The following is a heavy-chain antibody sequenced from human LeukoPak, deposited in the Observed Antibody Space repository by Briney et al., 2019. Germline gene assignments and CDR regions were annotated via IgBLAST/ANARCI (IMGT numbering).Heavy chain of an antibody. D-gene: IGHD3-22*01. CDR3: ARVADYYDSSGPRAAGAFDI. CDR2: IYYSGST. Sequence: PSQTLSLTCTVSGGSISSGDYYWGWIRQPPGKGLEWIGYIYYSGSTYYNPSLKSRVTISVDTSKNQFSLKLSSVTAADTAVYYCARVADYYDSSGPRAAGAFDIWGQGTMVTVSS. V-gene: IGHV4-30-4*01. J-gene: IGHJ3*02. CDR1: GGSISSGDYY.